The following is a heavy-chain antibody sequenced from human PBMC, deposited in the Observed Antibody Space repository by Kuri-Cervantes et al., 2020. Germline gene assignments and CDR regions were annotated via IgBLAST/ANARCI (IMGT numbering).Heavy chain of an antibody. D-gene: IGHD6-13*01. CDR2: ISAGGSST. CDR1: GFTFSTYA. CDR3: ARVAAAGIQY. Sequence: GGSLRLSCAASGFTFSTYAMSWVRQAPGKGLEWVSVISAGGSSTHYADSVKGRFTISRDNSKNTVYLQTNSLRADDTAVYYCARVAAAGIQYWGQGTLVTVSS. J-gene: IGHJ4*02. V-gene: IGHV3-23*01.